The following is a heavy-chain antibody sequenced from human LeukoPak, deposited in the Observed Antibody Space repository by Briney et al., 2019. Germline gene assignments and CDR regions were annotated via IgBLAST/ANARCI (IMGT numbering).Heavy chain of an antibody. V-gene: IGHV3-21*01. CDR3: AREGYQVPTTFGTFDP. CDR1: GFTFSIYT. Sequence: GGSLRLSCEASGFTFSIYTMNWVRQAPGKGLEWVSVISAGSRHIYYADSVRGRFTISRDDAKNSLYLQMNSLRAEDTAIYYCAREGYQVPTTFGTFDPWGQGTLVTVSS. D-gene: IGHD3-3*01. J-gene: IGHJ5*02. CDR2: ISAGSRHI.